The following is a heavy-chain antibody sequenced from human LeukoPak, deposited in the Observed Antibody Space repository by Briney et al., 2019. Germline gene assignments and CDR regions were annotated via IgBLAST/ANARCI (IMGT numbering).Heavy chain of an antibody. V-gene: IGHV4-59*08. CDR1: GDSISSYY. Sequence: PSETLSLTCAVSGDSISSYYWSWVRQPPGKGLEWIGFIYYSGSTNYNPSLQSRVTISVDTSKNQFSLKLSSVTAADTAVYYCARQGFWRGYFVFDYWGHGTPVTVSS. CDR3: ARQGFWRGYFVFDY. CDR2: IYYSGST. D-gene: IGHD3-3*01. J-gene: IGHJ4*01.